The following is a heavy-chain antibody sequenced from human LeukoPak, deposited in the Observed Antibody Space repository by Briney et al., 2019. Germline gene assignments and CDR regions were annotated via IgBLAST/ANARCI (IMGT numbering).Heavy chain of an antibody. D-gene: IGHD3-16*02. CDR2: INPNSGGT. CDR3: ARGTLTFGGVISY. V-gene: IGHV1-2*06. Sequence: GASVKVSCEASGYTFTGYYMHWVRQAPGQGLEWMGRINPNSGGTNYAQKFQGRVTMTRDTSISTAYMELSRLRSDDTAVYYCARGTLTFGGVISYWGQGTLVTVSS. CDR1: GYTFTGYY. J-gene: IGHJ4*02.